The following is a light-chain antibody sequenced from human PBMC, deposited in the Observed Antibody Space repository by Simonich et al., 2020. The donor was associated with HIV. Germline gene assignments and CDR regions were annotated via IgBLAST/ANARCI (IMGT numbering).Light chain of an antibody. J-gene: IGKJ2*01. CDR1: PRVSSY. Sequence: DIVLPQSPATLSLSPGDRATLSCMASPRVSSYLAWYQQRPGQAPRLLIYDASHRATGSPARFSGSGSGTEFTLTISSLQPDDFATYYCQQYNSYPYTFGQGTKLEIK. V-gene: IGKV3-11*01. CDR2: DAS. CDR3: QQYNSYPYT.